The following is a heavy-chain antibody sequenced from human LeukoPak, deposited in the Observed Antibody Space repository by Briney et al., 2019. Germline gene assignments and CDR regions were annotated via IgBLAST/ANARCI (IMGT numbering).Heavy chain of an antibody. CDR1: GYTFSGYH. V-gene: IGHV1-2*02. CDR2: INPNSGGT. D-gene: IGHD3-10*01. J-gene: IGHJ5*02. CDR3: ARGDKKENLSGPSGYFDP. Sequence: ASVKVSCKASGYTFSGYHIHWVRQAPGQGLEWMGLINPNSGGTNFAPKFHGRVSMTRDTSLSTAYMELSSLRSDDTAVYYCARGDKKENLSGPSGYFDPWGQGSLVTVSS.